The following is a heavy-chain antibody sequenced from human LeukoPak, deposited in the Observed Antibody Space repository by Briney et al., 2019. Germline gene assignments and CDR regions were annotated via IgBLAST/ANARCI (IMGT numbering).Heavy chain of an antibody. J-gene: IGHJ5*02. V-gene: IGHV5-51*01. D-gene: IGHD2-15*01. CDR2: IYPADSDI. Sequence: PGESLQISCQGSGYSINNYWIGWVRQMPGKGLEWMGIIYPADSDIRYSPSFQGQVTISADKSISTVYLQWSSLKASDTAMYYCARQEYCSGGSCYTWFDPWGQGTLVTVSS. CDR1: GYSINNYW. CDR3: ARQEYCSGGSCYTWFDP.